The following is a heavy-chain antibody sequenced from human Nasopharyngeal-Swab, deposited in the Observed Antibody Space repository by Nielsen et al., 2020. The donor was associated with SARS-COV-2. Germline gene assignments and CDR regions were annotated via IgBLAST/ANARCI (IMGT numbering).Heavy chain of an antibody. Sequence: SETLSLTCAVSGGSISSGGYSWSWIRQPPGKGLEWIGYIYHSGSTYYNPSLKSRVTISVDRSKNQFSLKLSSVTAADTAVYYCARDSSGSPDYWGQGTLVTVSS. CDR3: ARDSSGSPDY. CDR1: GGSISSGGYS. CDR2: IYHSGST. V-gene: IGHV4-30-2*01. J-gene: IGHJ4*02. D-gene: IGHD6-19*01.